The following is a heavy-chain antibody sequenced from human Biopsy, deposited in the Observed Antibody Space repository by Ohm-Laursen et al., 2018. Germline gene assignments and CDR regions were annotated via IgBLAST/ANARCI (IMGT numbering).Heavy chain of an antibody. CDR2: FAPENGKT. CDR1: GYTLTELS. D-gene: IGHD1-1*01. CDR3: AADINVWNVNY. V-gene: IGHV1-24*01. Sequence: ASVKVSCKVSGYTLTELSMHWVLQAPGKGLEWMGGFAPENGKTVYAQNFQARVPMTEDTSTDTAYMELRSLRSEDTAVYYCAADINVWNVNYWGQGTQVTVSS. J-gene: IGHJ4*02.